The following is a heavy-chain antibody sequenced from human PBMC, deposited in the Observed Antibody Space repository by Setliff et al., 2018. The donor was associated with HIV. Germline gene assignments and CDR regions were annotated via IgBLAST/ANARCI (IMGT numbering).Heavy chain of an antibody. CDR3: ARARRDSYDRGRRNHYYIDV. Sequence: SVKVSCKASGGTFSSYAISWVRQAPGQGLEWMGGIIPIFGTVRYAQKFQGRVTITADESMSTAYMELSSLRSEDTAVYYCARARRDSYDRGRRNHYYIDVWGKGTTVTVSS. CDR2: IIPIFGTV. V-gene: IGHV1-69*13. D-gene: IGHD3-22*01. CDR1: GGTFSSYA. J-gene: IGHJ6*03.